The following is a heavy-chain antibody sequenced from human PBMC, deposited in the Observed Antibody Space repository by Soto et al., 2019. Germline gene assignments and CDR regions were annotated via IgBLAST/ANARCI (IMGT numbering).Heavy chain of an antibody. V-gene: IGHV1-3*01. CDR1: GYTFTSYA. D-gene: IGHD5-12*01. Sequence: GASVKVSCKASGYTFTSYAMHWVRQAPGQRLEWMGWINAGNGNTEYSQKFQGRVTITRDTSASTAYMELSSLRSEDTAVYYCARDLVLVATRSLGFDYWGQGTLVTVSS. CDR3: ARDLVLVATRSLGFDY. CDR2: INAGNGNT. J-gene: IGHJ4*02.